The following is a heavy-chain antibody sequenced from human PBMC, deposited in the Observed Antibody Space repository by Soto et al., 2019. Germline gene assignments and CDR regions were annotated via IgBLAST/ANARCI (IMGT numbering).Heavy chain of an antibody. CDR3: ARAPCPGRMTRGSGGCYYYYMDV. CDR2: MNPNSGNT. CDR1: GYTFTSYD. V-gene: IGHV1-8*01. Sequence: ASVKVSCKASGYTFTSYDINWVRQATGQGLEWMGWMNPNSGNTGYAQKFQGRVTMTRNTSISTAYMELSSLRSEDTAVYYCARAPCPGRMTRGSGGCYYYYMDVWGKGTTVTVSS. D-gene: IGHD6-25*01. J-gene: IGHJ6*03.